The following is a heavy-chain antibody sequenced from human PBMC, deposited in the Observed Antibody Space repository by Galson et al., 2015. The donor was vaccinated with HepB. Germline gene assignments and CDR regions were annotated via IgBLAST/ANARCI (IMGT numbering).Heavy chain of an antibody. Sequence: CAISGDSVTSNSAVWNWIRQFPSRGLEWLGRTYFRAKWHTDYEISVKSRININADISQNQFSLHLSSVTPEDTAVYYCAYGSDVWGQGTTVTVSS. V-gene: IGHV6-1*01. CDR1: GDSVTSNSAV. CDR3: AYGSDV. J-gene: IGHJ6*02. CDR2: TYFRAKWHT.